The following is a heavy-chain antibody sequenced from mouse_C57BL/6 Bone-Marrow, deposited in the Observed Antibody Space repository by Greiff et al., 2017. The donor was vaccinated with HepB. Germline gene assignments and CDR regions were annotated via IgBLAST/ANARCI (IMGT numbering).Heavy chain of an antibody. J-gene: IGHJ1*03. V-gene: IGHV5-6*01. CDR3: ARRGHYDATGYFDF. CDR1: GFTFSSYG. Sequence: EVQGVESGGDLVKPGGSLKLSCAASGFTFSSYGMSWVRQTPDKRLEWVATISSGGSYTYYPDSVKGRFTISRDNAKNTLYLQMSSLKSEDTAMYYCARRGHYDATGYFDFWGTGTTVTVSS. D-gene: IGHD2-3*01. CDR2: ISSGGSYT.